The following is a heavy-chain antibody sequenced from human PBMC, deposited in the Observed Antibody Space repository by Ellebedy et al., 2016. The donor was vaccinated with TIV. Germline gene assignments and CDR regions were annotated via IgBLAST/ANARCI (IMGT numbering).Heavy chain of an antibody. D-gene: IGHD3-10*01. CDR2: IYTSGST. V-gene: IGHV4-4*07. CDR1: GGSISNFY. J-gene: IGHJ4*02. CDR3: AREVWKVRGGSLKYFDY. Sequence: MPSETLSLTCTVSGGSISNFYWSLIRQPAGKGLEWIGRIYTSGSTSYNPSLKSRVTISVDTSNNQFSLKLNSVTAADTSVDYCAREVWKVRGGSLKYFDYWGQGTLVTVSS.